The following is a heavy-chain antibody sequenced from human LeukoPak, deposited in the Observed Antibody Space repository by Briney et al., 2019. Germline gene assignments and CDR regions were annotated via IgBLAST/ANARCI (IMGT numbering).Heavy chain of an antibody. Sequence: SETLSLTCTVSGGSISSYYWSWIRQPAGKGLEWIGRIYTTGSTNYNPSLKSRVTMSSDTSKNQLSLKLTSVTAADTAVYCCARGAGDDLDYWGQGTLVSVSS. D-gene: IGHD7-27*01. V-gene: IGHV4-4*07. CDR1: GGSISSYY. CDR3: ARGAGDDLDY. CDR2: IYTTGST. J-gene: IGHJ4*02.